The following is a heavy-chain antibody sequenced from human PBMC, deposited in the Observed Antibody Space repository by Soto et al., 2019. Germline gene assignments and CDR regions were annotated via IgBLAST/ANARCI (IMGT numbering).Heavy chain of an antibody. CDR1: GFTFSSYS. CDR2: ISSSSSTI. V-gene: IGHV3-48*02. CDR3: ARDASYGSGDYMDV. D-gene: IGHD3-10*01. Sequence: GGSLRLSCAASGFTFSSYSMNWVRQAPGKGLEWVSYISSSSSTIYYADSVKGRFTISRDNAKNSLYLQMNSLRDEDTAVYCWARDASYGSGDYMDVWGKGTTVTVSS. J-gene: IGHJ6*03.